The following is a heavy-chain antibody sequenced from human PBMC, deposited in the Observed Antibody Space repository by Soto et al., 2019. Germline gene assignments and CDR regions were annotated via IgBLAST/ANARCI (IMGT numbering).Heavy chain of an antibody. CDR1: GYTVTGYY. V-gene: IGHV1-2*02. Sequence: SGKVSCKASGYTVTGYYMNWVLQAPGQGLEWMGWINPNSGGTNYAQKFQGRVTMTRGTSISTAYMELSRLRSDDTAVYYCARDSSGYYWYNWFDPWGQGTLVTVSS. J-gene: IGHJ5*02. CDR3: ARDSSGYYWYNWFDP. D-gene: IGHD3-22*01. CDR2: INPNSGGT.